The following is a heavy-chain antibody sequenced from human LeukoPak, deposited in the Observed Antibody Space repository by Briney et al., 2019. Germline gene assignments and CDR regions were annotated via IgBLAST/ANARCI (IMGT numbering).Heavy chain of an antibody. D-gene: IGHD3-22*01. Sequence: GGSLRLSCAASGFTFSSYAMHWVRQAPGKGLEWVAVISYDGSNKYYADSVEGRFTISRDNSKNTLYLQMNSLRAEDMAVYYCARDPDSSGYYSLYFDYWGQGTLVTVSS. V-gene: IGHV3-30-3*01. J-gene: IGHJ4*02. CDR1: GFTFSSYA. CDR2: ISYDGSNK. CDR3: ARDPDSSGYYSLYFDY.